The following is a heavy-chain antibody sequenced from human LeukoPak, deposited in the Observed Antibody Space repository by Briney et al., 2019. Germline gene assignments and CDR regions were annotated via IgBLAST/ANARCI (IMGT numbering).Heavy chain of an antibody. CDR2: IYYSGST. V-gene: IGHV4-39*07. D-gene: IGHD3-22*01. CDR3: ASENSSGYSDY. J-gene: IGHJ4*02. Sequence: SETLSLTCTVSGGSISSSSYYWGWIRQPPGKGLEWIGSIYYSGSTYYNPSLKSRVTISVDTSKNQFSLKLSSVTAADTAVYYCASENSSGYSDYWGQGTLVTVSS. CDR1: GGSISSSSYY.